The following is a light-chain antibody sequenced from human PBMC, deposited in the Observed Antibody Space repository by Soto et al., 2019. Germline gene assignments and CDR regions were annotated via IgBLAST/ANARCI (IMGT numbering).Light chain of an antibody. J-gene: IGLJ2*01. CDR3: SSYTSSSTLVV. CDR2: EVS. V-gene: IGLV2-14*01. Sequence: QSALTQPASVSGSPGQSITISCTGTSSDVGGYNYVSWYQQNPGKAPKLMIYEVSNRPSGVSNRFSGSRSGNTDSLTISGLQAEDEADYYCSSYTSSSTLVVFGGGTQLTVL. CDR1: SSDVGGYNY.